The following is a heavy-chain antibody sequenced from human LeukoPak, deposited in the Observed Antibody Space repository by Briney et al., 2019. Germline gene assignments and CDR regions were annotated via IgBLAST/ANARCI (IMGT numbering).Heavy chain of an antibody. J-gene: IGHJ5*02. D-gene: IGHD1-26*01. CDR3: ATGTRVGATRCFDP. V-gene: IGHV4-34*01. CDR2: INHSGST. CDR1: GGSFSGYY. Sequence: SQTLSLTCAVYGGSFSGYYWSWIRQPPGKGLEWIGEINHSGSTNYNPPLNSRVTISVDTSMNQFSLKLSSVTAADTAVYYCATGTRVGATRCFDPWGQGTLVTVSS.